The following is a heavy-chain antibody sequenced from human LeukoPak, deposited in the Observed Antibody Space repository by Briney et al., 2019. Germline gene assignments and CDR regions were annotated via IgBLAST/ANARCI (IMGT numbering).Heavy chain of an antibody. J-gene: IGHJ4*02. CDR2: ISGRSNAI. CDR1: GFSFSDHY. V-gene: IGHV3-11*04. Sequence: GGSLRLSCAASGFSFSDHYMSWIRQAPGRGLEWVSCISGRSNAIYYADSVKGRFTISRDNAKNSLYLQINSLRAEDTAVYYCTTSLSTLGSLDYWGQGTLVTVSS. CDR3: TTSLSTLGSLDY. D-gene: IGHD2/OR15-2a*01.